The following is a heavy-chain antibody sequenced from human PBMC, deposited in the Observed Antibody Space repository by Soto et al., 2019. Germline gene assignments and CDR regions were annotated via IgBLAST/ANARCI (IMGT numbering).Heavy chain of an antibody. D-gene: IGHD6-6*01. CDR2: MYYTGNK. Sequence: SETLSVACILSDGSISIRTYYWDWIRQPPGKGLEWIGAMYYTGNKNYNPSLESRVTMSVDTSKNQFSLKLSSVTPTDTAVYYCARRSSSSLRSLFDPWGRGIMVTVSS. CDR1: DGSISIRTYY. V-gene: IGHV4-39*01. J-gene: IGHJ5*02. CDR3: ARRSSSSLRSLFDP.